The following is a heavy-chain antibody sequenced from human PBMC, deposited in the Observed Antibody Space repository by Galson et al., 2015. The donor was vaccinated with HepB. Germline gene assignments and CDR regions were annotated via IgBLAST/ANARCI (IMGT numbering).Heavy chain of an antibody. CDR1: GYSLTELS. CDR3: TTSRDLPAGTAS. D-gene: IGHD2-21*02. CDR2: FDPEDGET. Sequence: SVKVSCKVSGYSLTELSILWVRQSPTRGLEWMGTFDPEDGETISTQSFQGRLTLTGDTSSDTAYMDLSSLRSDDTAVYYCTTSRDLPAGTASWGQGTLVIVSS. J-gene: IGHJ5*02. V-gene: IGHV1-24*01.